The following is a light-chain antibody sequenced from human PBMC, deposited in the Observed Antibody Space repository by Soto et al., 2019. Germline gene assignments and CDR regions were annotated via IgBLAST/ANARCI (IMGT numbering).Light chain of an antibody. CDR1: QSISNY. Sequence: DIQMPQSPSSLSASVGDRVTITCRASQSISNYLNWYQQKPGKAPKLLIFAASNLPSGVPSRFSGSGSGTDFTLTISSLQPEDFATYYCQESYNTLTFTLGPGTKVDIK. CDR2: AAS. CDR3: QESYNTLTFT. J-gene: IGKJ3*01. V-gene: IGKV1-39*01.